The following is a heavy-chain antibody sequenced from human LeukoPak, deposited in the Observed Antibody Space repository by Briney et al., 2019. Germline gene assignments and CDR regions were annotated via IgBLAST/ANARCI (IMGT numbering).Heavy chain of an antibody. CDR3: AREESCASCYRGWFDP. CDR1: GYTFTSYY. D-gene: IGHD2-2*01. J-gene: IGHJ5*02. V-gene: IGHV1-46*01. CDR2: INPSGGST. Sequence: ASVKVSCNASGYTFTSYYMHWVRQAPGQGLEWMGIINPSGGSTSYAQKFQGRVTMTRDMSTSTVYMEVSSLRSEDTAVYYCAREESCASCYRGWFDPWGQGTLVTVSS.